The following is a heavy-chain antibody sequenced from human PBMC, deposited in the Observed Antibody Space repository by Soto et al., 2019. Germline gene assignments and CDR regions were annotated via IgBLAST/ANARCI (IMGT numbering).Heavy chain of an antibody. V-gene: IGHV3-30*04. CDR2: ISYEGKNK. CDR3: ARDGGGFNTLYYFDS. D-gene: IGHD3-10*01. Sequence: GGSLRLSCAASGFTFSTYAMHWVRQAPGKGLEWVAIISYEGKNKYYADSVKGRFTISRDNSKNTLYLQMNSLRAEDTAVYYCARDGGGFNTLYYFDSWGQGTLVTVSS. J-gene: IGHJ4*02. CDR1: GFTFSTYA.